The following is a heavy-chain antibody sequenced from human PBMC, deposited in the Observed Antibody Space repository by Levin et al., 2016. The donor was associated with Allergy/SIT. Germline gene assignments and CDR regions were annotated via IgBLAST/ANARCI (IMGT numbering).Heavy chain of an antibody. V-gene: IGHV4-39*01. CDR3: ARQVYDFWSGYPHWYFDL. Sequence: WIRQPPGKGLEWIGSIYYSGSTYYNPSLKSRVTISVDTSKNQFSLKLSSVTAADTAVYYCARQVYDFWSGYPHWYFDLWGRGTLVTVSS. J-gene: IGHJ2*01. D-gene: IGHD3-3*01. CDR2: IYYSGST.